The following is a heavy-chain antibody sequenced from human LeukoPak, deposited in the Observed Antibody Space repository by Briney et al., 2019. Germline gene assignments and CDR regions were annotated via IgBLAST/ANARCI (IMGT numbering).Heavy chain of an antibody. Sequence: PSETLSLTCTVSGGSVRSYYWTWMRQPPGKELEWLGYIYYTGTTNYNPSLKSRLTISVGTSKDHFSLKLSSVTAADTAVYYCAREVTGTSGSFDYWGQGALVTVSS. CDR3: AREVTGTSGSFDY. D-gene: IGHD6-19*01. CDR2: IYYTGTT. CDR1: GGSVRSYY. J-gene: IGHJ4*02. V-gene: IGHV4-59*02.